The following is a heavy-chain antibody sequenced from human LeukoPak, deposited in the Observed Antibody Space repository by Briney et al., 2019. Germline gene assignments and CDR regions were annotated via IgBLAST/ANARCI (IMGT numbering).Heavy chain of an antibody. CDR1: GFTFRSSE. D-gene: IGHD4-17*01. CDR3: ARDSYNGDYVPGYFQH. Sequence: GGSLRLSCATSGFTFRSSEMNWVRQAPGKGLEWVSYISGTGNTIYYTDSVKGRFTISRYNAKNSLYLQMNSLRAEDTAVYYCARDSYNGDYVPGYFQHWGQGTLVTVSS. J-gene: IGHJ1*01. V-gene: IGHV3-48*03. CDR2: ISGTGNTI.